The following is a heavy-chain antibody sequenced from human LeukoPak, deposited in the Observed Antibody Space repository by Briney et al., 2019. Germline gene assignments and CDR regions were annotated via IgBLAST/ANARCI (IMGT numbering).Heavy chain of an antibody. CDR2: ISSNGRYT. CDR1: GLTFSTYI. D-gene: IGHD5-12*01. J-gene: IGHJ4*02. CDR3: ARGVGNYGYDYFDY. Sequence: GGSLRLLCAACGLTFSTYILHWVRQAPGKGVAYVSTISSNGRYTYYAGSVRGRFTISRDNSKNTLYLQMGSLRAEDMAVYYWARGVGNYGYDYFDYWGQGILVTVSS. V-gene: IGHV3-64*02.